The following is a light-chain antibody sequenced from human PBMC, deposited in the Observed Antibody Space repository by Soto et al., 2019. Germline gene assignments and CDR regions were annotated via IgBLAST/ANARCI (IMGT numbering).Light chain of an antibody. CDR1: SSDVGGYNY. Sequence: QSVLTQPPSASGSPGQSVTISCTGTSSDVGGYNYVSWYQQHPGKAPKLLIYEVSNRPSGVPNRFSGSKSGNTASLTVSCVQAEDEADYYCNTYAGCNQVVFGGGTKLTVL. CDR2: EVS. J-gene: IGLJ2*01. CDR3: NTYAGCNQVV. V-gene: IGLV2-8*01.